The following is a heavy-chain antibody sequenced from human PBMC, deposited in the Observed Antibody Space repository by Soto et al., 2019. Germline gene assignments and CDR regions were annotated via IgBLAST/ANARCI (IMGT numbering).Heavy chain of an antibody. CDR2: IYRSGDT. CDR1: GLTVSDNY. V-gene: IGHV3-66*01. Sequence: DVQLVESGGDLVQPGGSLRLSCAASGLTVSDNYMNWVRQAPGKGLEWVSTIYRSGDTIYADSVKGRFTISRDNAKNTLYLHMNSLRAEDTAVYYGTRKHSMDVWGQGTTITVSS. CDR3: TRKHSMDV. J-gene: IGHJ6*02.